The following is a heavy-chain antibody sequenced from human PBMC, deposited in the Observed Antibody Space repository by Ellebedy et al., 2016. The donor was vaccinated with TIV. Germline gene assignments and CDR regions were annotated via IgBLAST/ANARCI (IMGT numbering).Heavy chain of an antibody. V-gene: IGHV3-30*04. D-gene: IGHD3-10*01. CDR3: ARVRGYYGSGSYHPLDY. Sequence: GGSLRLXCAASGFTFSRYAIHWVRQVPGKGLYWVAVISSDGSNKYFADSVKGRFTISRDNSKNTLYLQMSSLRPEDTAVYYCARVRGYYGSGSYHPLDYWGQGTLVTVSS. CDR1: GFTFSRYA. CDR2: ISSDGSNK. J-gene: IGHJ4*02.